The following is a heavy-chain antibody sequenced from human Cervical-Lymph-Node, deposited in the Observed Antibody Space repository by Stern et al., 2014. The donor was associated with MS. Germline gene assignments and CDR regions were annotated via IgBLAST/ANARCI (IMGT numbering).Heavy chain of an antibody. CDR1: GGSITNRDY. CDR3: ARGVTAVTNYVPNWCFDL. CDR2: VYYSGVT. Sequence: QVQLQESGPGLVKPSETLSLTCTVSGGSITNRDYWGWIRQSPGKGLAWIGSVYYSGVTYYRPSLKSRATISIDTSRNQLLLDLTSVTATDTAVYFCARGVTAVTNYVPNWCFDLWGRGTLVTVSS. V-gene: IGHV4-39*02. J-gene: IGHJ2*01. D-gene: IGHD4-11*01.